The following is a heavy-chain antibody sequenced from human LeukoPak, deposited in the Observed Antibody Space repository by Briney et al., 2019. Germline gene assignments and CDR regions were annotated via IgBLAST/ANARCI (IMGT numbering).Heavy chain of an antibody. V-gene: IGHV4-4*07. Sequence: SETLSLTCSVSGDSISSYYWSWIRQPAGKGLEWIGRIYTSGATKYSASLKSRVTISVDKSKSQLSLKLRSVTAADTAVYYCARDVGASNFDYWGQGTLVTVSS. CDR2: IYTSGAT. D-gene: IGHD1-26*01. CDR3: ARDVGASNFDY. J-gene: IGHJ4*02. CDR1: GDSISSYY.